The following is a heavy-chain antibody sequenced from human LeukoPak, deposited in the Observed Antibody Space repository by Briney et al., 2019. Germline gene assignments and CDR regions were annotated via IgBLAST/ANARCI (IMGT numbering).Heavy chain of an antibody. CDR2: IYYSGST. J-gene: IGHJ6*03. CDR3: ARDGPYYYMDV. Sequence: PSETLSLTCAVYGGSFSGYYWSWLRQPPGKGLEWIGYIYYSGSTNYNPSLKSRVTISVDTSKNQFSLKLSSVTAADTAVYYCARDGPYYYMDVWGKGTTVTVSS. V-gene: IGHV4-59*01. CDR1: GGSFSGYY.